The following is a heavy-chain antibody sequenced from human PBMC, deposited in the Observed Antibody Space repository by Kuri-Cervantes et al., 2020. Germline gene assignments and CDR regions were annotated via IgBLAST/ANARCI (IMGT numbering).Heavy chain of an antibody. Sequence: ASVKVSRKASGYTFTGYYMHWVRQAPGQGLEWMGWINPNSGGTNYAQKFQGRVTMTRDTSISTAYMELSRLRSDDTAVYYCARAAAYDFWSGTSPWFDPWGQGTLVTVS. CDR1: GYTFTGYY. J-gene: IGHJ5*02. V-gene: IGHV1-2*02. CDR3: ARAAAYDFWSGTSPWFDP. CDR2: INPNSGGT. D-gene: IGHD3-3*01.